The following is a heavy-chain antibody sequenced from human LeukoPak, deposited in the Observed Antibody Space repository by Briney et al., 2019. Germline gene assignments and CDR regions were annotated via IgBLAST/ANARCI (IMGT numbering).Heavy chain of an antibody. CDR2: IKSETDGGTT. CDR1: GFTFSNAW. Sequence: GGSLRLSCAASGFTFSNAWMSWVRQAPGKGLEWVGRIKSETDGGTTDYAAPVKDRFTFSRDDSKNTLYLQMNNLQTEDTAVYYCTTSLSGYDFLFDYWGQGTLATVSS. V-gene: IGHV3-15*01. D-gene: IGHD5-12*01. J-gene: IGHJ4*02. CDR3: TTSLSGYDFLFDY.